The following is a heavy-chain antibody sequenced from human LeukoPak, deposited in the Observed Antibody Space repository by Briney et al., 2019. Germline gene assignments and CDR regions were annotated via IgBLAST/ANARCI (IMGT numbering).Heavy chain of an antibody. CDR1: GFTSSNNW. D-gene: IGHD2-2*01. V-gene: IGHV3-74*01. Sequence: GGSLRLSCAASGFTSSNNWMHWVRQAPGKGLVWVSRVNPDGRRADYAGSVKGRFTISRDNAMNTLYLQMNSLRAADTAVYYCVREAEVVSTAMGAYYYYFMDVWGKGTPVTVS. CDR3: VREAEVVSTAMGAYYYYFMDV. CDR2: VNPDGRRA. J-gene: IGHJ6*03.